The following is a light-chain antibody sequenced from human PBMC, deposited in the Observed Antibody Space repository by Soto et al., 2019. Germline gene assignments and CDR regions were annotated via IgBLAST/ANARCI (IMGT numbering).Light chain of an antibody. CDR2: AAS. CDR3: QKFSAVPT. Sequence: DIQMTQSPSSLSASVGDRVTITCRASQAIYNYSAWYQQKPGKVPTLLISAASTLQSGVPSRSSGSGSGTDFTLTISSLQPEDVATYYCQKFSAVPTFGGGTKVEI. CDR1: QAIYNY. J-gene: IGKJ4*01. V-gene: IGKV1-27*01.